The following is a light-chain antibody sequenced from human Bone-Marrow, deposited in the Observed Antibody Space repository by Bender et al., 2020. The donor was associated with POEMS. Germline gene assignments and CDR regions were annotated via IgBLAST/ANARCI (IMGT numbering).Light chain of an antibody. CDR2: DVS. J-gene: IGLJ1*01. V-gene: IGLV2-14*03. Sequence: QSALTQPASVSGSPGQSITISCTGSRNDVGGYNFVSWYQQHPGKTPKLMIYDVSNRPSGVSNRFSGSKSGNTASLTISGLQAEDEADYYCSSFTSSSLYVFGTGTKVTVL. CDR3: SSFTSSSLYV. CDR1: RNDVGGYNF.